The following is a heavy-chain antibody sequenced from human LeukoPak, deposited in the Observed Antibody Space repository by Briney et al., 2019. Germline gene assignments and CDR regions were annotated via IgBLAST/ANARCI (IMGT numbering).Heavy chain of an antibody. D-gene: IGHD3-16*01. CDR3: ARDLMSLQILY. Sequence: GSLRLFCAASGFTFSSYGMHWVRQAPGKGLEWVAVISYDGSNKYYADSVKGRFTISRDNAKNSLYLQMNSLRAEDTAVYYCARDLMSLQILYWGQGTLVTVSS. CDR1: GFTFSSYG. CDR2: ISYDGSNK. V-gene: IGHV3-30*03. J-gene: IGHJ4*02.